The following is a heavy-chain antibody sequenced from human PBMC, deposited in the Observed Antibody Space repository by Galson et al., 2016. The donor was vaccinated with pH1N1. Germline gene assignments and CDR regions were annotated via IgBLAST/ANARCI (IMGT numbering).Heavy chain of an antibody. CDR1: GGSVSNNY. CDR2: IYYNGNT. D-gene: IGHD1-26*01. Sequence: SGGSVSNNYYSWIRQSPGKGLEWIAYIYYNGNTKYNPSLKSRVTISLDTSKNQVSLNLTSVTAADTAIYYCAKEGASRSAGYFESWGQGALVTVSS. J-gene: IGHJ4*02. V-gene: IGHV4-59*02. CDR3: AKEGASRSAGYFES.